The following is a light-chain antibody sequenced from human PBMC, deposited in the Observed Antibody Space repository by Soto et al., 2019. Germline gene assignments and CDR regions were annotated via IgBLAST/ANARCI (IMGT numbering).Light chain of an antibody. V-gene: IGKV3-15*01. Sequence: EIVITQSPATLSVSPGERATPSCRASQSVSSNLAWYQQKPGQAPRLLIYGASTRATGIPARFSGSGSGTEFTLTISSLQSEDFAVYYCQQYNNWPPTWTFGQGTKVDIK. CDR2: GAS. CDR1: QSVSSN. J-gene: IGKJ1*01. CDR3: QQYNNWPPTWT.